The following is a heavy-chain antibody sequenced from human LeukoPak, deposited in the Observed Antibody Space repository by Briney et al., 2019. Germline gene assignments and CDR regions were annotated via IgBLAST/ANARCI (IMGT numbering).Heavy chain of an antibody. CDR2: IIPIFGTA. Sequence: SVKVSCKASGYTFTSYGISWVRQAPGQGLEWMGGIIPIFGTANYAQKFQGRVTITTDESTSTAYMELSSLRSEDTAVYYCARATTVTTEGAFDIWGQGTMVTVSS. CDR3: ARATTVTTEGAFDI. V-gene: IGHV1-69*05. D-gene: IGHD4-17*01. CDR1: GYTFTSYG. J-gene: IGHJ3*02.